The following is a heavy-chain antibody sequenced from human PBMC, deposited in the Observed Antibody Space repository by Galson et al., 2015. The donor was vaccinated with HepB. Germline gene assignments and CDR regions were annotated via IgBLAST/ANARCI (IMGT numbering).Heavy chain of an antibody. CDR1: GFTFGDYD. CDR3: ARGGSESNGYFGY. J-gene: IGHJ4*02. Sequence: SLRLSCAASGFTFGDYDMSWVRQAPGKGLEWVSAINWNGGNTAYVDSLKGRFTISRDNAKNSLYLQMNNLRAEDTALYHCARGGSESNGYFGYWGQGILVTVSS. V-gene: IGHV3-20*01. D-gene: IGHD3-22*01. CDR2: INWNGGNT.